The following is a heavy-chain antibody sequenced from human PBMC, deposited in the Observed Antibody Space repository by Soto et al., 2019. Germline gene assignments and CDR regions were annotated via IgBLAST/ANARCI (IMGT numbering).Heavy chain of an antibody. J-gene: IGHJ4*02. CDR2: INAGNGNT. Sequence: ASVKVSCKASGYTFTSYAMHWVRQAPGQRLEWMGWINAGNGNTKYSQKFQGRVTITRDTSASTAYMELSSLRSEDTAVYYCARDSDFWSGLPFWGQGTLVTVSS. CDR3: ARDSDFWSGLPF. CDR1: GYTFTSYA. D-gene: IGHD3-3*01. V-gene: IGHV1-3*01.